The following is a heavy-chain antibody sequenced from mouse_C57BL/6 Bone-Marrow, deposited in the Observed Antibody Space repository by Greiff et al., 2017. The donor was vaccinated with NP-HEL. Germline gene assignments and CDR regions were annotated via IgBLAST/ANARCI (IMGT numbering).Heavy chain of an antibody. D-gene: IGHD1-1*01. CDR1: GYTFTNYW. Sequence: QVQLQQSGAELVRPGTSVKMSCKASGYTFTNYWIGWAKQRPGHGLEWIGDIYPGGGYTNYNEKLKGKATLTADKSSSTAYMQFSSLTSEDSAIYYCARCDYGSRDYAMDYWGQGTSVTVSS. J-gene: IGHJ4*01. V-gene: IGHV1-63*01. CDR3: ARCDYGSRDYAMDY. CDR2: IYPGGGYT.